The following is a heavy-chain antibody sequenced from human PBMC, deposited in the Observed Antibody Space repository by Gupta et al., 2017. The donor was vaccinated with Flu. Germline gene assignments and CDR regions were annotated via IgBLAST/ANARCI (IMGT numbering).Heavy chain of an antibody. CDR3: ARLSDH. V-gene: IGHV5-10-1*01. J-gene: IGHJ4*02. CDR1: GYNFNTYW. CDR2: IDPSDSRT. Sequence: EVQLVQSGAQVKKPGESLRISCKASGYNFNTYWISWVRQRPGKGLGWMGRIDPSDSRTTYSPSFQGHVTISADKSISTAYLQWSGLKASDSAIYYCARLSDHWGQGTPVTVSS.